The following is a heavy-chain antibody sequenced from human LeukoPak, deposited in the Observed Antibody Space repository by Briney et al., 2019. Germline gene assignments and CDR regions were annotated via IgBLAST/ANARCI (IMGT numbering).Heavy chain of an antibody. CDR1: GGSITSYY. J-gene: IGHJ4*02. Sequence: SSETLSLTCTVSGGSITSYYWSWIRQPPGKGLEWIGYIYYSGNTYYNASLKSRVTISIDMSKNQFSLKLRSVTAADTAVYYCARGPTKNYFDYWGQGTLVTVSS. V-gene: IGHV4-59*01. CDR2: IYYSGNT. CDR3: ARGPTKNYFDY.